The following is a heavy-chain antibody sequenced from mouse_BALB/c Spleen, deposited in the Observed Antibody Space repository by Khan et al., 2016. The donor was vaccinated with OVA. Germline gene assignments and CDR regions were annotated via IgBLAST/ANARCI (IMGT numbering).Heavy chain of an antibody. CDR2: INTYTGEP. CDR1: GYTFTNYG. Sequence: QIQLVQSGPELKKPGETVKISCKASGYTFTNYGMNWVKQAPGKGLKWMGWINTYTGEPTYADDFKGRFAFSLETSASPAHLQINNLKNEDTATYFCARVGYNGTMDYWGQGTAVTVSS. CDR3: ARVGYNGTMDY. J-gene: IGHJ4*01. D-gene: IGHD2-14*01. V-gene: IGHV9-3-1*01.